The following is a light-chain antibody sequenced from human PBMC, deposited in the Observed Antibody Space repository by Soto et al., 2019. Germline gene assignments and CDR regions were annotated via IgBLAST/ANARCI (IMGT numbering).Light chain of an antibody. CDR2: GTS. Sequence: EIVLTQSPDTLSLSPGERATVSCRASQSVSRSNLAWYQHKPGQAPRLLIYGTSNRATGIPDRFIGSGSGTDLTLTISSLEPEDFAVYYWEQYGSSPPSITFGQGPRLQIK. J-gene: IGKJ5*01. CDR1: QSVSRSN. V-gene: IGKV3-20*01. CDR3: EQYGSSPPSIT.